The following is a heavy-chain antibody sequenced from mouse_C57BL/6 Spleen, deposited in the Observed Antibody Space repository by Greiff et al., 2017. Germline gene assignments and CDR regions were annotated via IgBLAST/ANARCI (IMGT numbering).Heavy chain of an antibody. J-gene: IGHJ4*01. Sequence: QVQLKESGAELVRPGTSVKVSCKASGYAFTNYLIEWVKQRPGQGLEWIGVINPGSGGTNYNEKFKGKATLTADKSSSTAYMQLSSLTSEDSAVYFCARSTTVGAMDYWGQGTSVTVSS. V-gene: IGHV1-54*01. CDR2: INPGSGGT. D-gene: IGHD1-1*01. CDR1: GYAFTNYL. CDR3: ARSTTVGAMDY.